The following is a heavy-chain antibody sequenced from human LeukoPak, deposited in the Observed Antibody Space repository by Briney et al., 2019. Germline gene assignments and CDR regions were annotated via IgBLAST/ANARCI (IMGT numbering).Heavy chain of an antibody. CDR2: ISGSGSNT. CDR3: AKDVRGYNRPFDY. V-gene: IGHV3-23*01. D-gene: IGHD3-10*02. J-gene: IGHJ4*02. Sequence: GGSLRLSCAASGFSFSTCAMNWVRQAPGKGLEWVSAISGSGSNTYYADSVKGRFTIPRDNSENTLYLQMNSLRAEDTALYYCAKDVRGYNRPFDYWGQGTLVTVSS. CDR1: GFSFSTCA.